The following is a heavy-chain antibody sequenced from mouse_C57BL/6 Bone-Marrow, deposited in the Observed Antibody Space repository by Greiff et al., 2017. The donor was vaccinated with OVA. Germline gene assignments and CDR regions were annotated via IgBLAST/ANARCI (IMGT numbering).Heavy chain of an antibody. CDR2: ISDGGSYT. CDR1: GFTFSSYA. CDR3: ARVKYRTVGARYFDY. Sequence: DVKLVESGGGLVKPGGSLKLSCAASGFTFSSYAMSWVRQTPEKRLEWVATISDGGSYTYYPDNVKGRFTISRDNAKNNLYLQMSHLKSEDTAMYYCARVKYRTVGARYFDYWGQGTTLTVSS. V-gene: IGHV5-4*03. D-gene: IGHD1-1*01. J-gene: IGHJ2*01.